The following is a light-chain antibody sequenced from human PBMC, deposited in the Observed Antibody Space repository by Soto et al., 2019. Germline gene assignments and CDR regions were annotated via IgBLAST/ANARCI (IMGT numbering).Light chain of an antibody. V-gene: IGKV1-39*01. J-gene: IGKJ5*01. CDR2: AAS. CDR1: QSISSY. CDR3: QQANRFPIT. Sequence: DIQMTQSPSSLSASVVDRVTITCRASQSISSYLNWYQQKPGKAPKLLIYAASSLQSGVPSRFSGSGSGTDFTLTISSLQPEDFATYYCQQANRFPITFGQGTRLEIK.